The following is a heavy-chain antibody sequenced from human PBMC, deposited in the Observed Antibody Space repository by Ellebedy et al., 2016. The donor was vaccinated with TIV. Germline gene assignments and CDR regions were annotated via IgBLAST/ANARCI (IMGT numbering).Heavy chain of an antibody. CDR2: IDWAGST. J-gene: IGHJ4*02. Sequence: SGPTLVKPTETLTLTCNFSGFSLTTVGMCISWIRQPPGKAPEWLARIDWAGSTKYSTSLKTRLTISKDTSVNQVVLTMTDMDPEDTATYFCARVYSRYYYGADYWGQGTLVTVSS. V-gene: IGHV2-70*11. D-gene: IGHD3-10*01. CDR1: GFSLTTVGMC. CDR3: ARVYSRYYYGADY.